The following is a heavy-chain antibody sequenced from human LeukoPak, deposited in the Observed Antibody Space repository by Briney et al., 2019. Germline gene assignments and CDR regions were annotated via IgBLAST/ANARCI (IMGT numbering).Heavy chain of an antibody. Sequence: SQTLSLTCTVSGGSISSGSYYWSWIRQPAGKGLEWIGRIYTSGSTNYNPSLKSRVTISVDTSKNQFSLKLSSVTAADTAVYYCARLYYYDSSGYYYEGYFDYWGQGTLVTVSS. V-gene: IGHV4-61*02. CDR2: IYTSGST. CDR3: ARLYYYDSSGYYYEGYFDY. J-gene: IGHJ4*02. D-gene: IGHD3-22*01. CDR1: GGSISSGSYY.